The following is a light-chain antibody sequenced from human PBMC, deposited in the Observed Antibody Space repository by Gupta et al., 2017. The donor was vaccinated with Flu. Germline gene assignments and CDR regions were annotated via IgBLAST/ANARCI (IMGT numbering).Light chain of an antibody. CDR2: AAS. Sequence: DIQMTQFPSSLSASLGDRVTITCRASQSISSYLNWYQQKPGKAPKLLIYAASSLQSGVPSRFSVSGSGTDFTLTISILQPEDFATYYCQQSYSTPRVTFGQGTRLEIK. V-gene: IGKV1-39*01. J-gene: IGKJ5*01. CDR1: QSISSY. CDR3: QQSYSTPRVT.